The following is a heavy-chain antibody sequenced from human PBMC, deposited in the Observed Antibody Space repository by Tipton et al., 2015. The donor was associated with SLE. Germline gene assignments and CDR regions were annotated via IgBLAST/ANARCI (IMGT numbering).Heavy chain of an antibody. CDR1: GGSVSSGDYS. J-gene: IGHJ3*02. CDR2: VYQTART. V-gene: IGHV4-30-2*01. CDR3: ARGTMIVVVSGPFDI. D-gene: IGHD3-22*01. Sequence: TLSLTCGVSGGSVSSGDYSWSWIRQPPGKGLEWIGNVYQTARTYYNPSLKSRVTISVDKSKNQFSLKLSSVTAADTAVYYCARGTMIVVVSGPFDIWGQGTMVTVSS.